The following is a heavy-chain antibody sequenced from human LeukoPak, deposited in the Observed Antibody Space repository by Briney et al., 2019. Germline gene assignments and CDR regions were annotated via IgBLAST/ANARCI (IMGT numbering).Heavy chain of an antibody. J-gene: IGHJ4*02. D-gene: IGHD3-9*01. Sequence: GGSLRLSCAASGFTFSSYGMHWVRQAPGKGLEWVAVIWYDGSNKYYADSVKGRFTISRDNSKNTLYLQMNSLRAEDTAVYYCAKVPNSDILTGYYVRFDYWGQGTLVTVSS. V-gene: IGHV3-33*06. CDR3: AKVPNSDILTGYYVRFDY. CDR1: GFTFSSYG. CDR2: IWYDGSNK.